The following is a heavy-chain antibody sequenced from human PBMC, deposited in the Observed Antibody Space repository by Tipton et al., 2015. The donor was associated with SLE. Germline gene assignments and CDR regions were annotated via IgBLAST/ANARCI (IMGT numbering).Heavy chain of an antibody. D-gene: IGHD1-26*01. Sequence: TLSLTCTVSGGSISNYYWSWIRQPPGKGLEWIGYIYYSGSTKYNPSLKSRVTISVDTSKNQFSLTLTSVTAADTAIYYCARVYSGSYYKTFDFWGQGTLVTVSS. J-gene: IGHJ3*01. CDR1: GGSISNYY. CDR2: IYYSGST. V-gene: IGHV4-59*08. CDR3: ARVYSGSYYKTFDF.